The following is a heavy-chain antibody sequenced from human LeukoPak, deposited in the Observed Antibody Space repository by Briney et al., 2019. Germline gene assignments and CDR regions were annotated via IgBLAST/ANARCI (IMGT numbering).Heavy chain of an antibody. CDR1: GFTLSSYW. V-gene: IGHV3-74*01. CDR2: IDPDGSTT. J-gene: IGHJ4*02. Sequence: GGSLRLSCAASGFTLSSYWMHWVRQAPGEGLVRVSRIDPDGSTTNYADSVKGRFTISRDNAKNTLYLQMNSLRAEDTAVYYCARARSSGWYFYWGQGTLVTVSS. CDR3: ARARSSGWYFY. D-gene: IGHD6-19*01.